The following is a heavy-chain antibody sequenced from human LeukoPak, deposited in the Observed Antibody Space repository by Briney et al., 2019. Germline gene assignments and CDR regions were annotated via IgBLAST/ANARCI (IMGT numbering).Heavy chain of an antibody. J-gene: IGHJ4*02. D-gene: IGHD3-10*01. V-gene: IGHV3-21*01. CDR1: GFTFSSYS. Sequence: GGSLRLSCAASGFTFSSYSMNWVRQAPGKGLEWVSSISSSSSYIYYADSVKGRFTISRDNAKNSLYLQMNSLRAEDTAVYYCASQLWFGESYFDYWSQGTLVTVSS. CDR2: ISSSSSYI. CDR3: ASQLWFGESYFDY.